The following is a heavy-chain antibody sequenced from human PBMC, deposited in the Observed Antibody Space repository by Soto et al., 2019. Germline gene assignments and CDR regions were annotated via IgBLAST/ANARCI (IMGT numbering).Heavy chain of an antibody. CDR1: GFTFSSYW. Sequence: EVQLVESGGGLVQPGGSLRLSCAASGFTFSSYWMSWVRQAPGKGLEWVANIKQDGSEKYYVDSVKGRFTISRDNAKNSLYLQMNSLRAEDTAVYYCARLRRDYDFWSGFITSGGYYYYGMDVWGQGTTVTVSS. D-gene: IGHD3-3*01. CDR2: IKQDGSEK. CDR3: ARLRRDYDFWSGFITSGGYYYYGMDV. J-gene: IGHJ6*02. V-gene: IGHV3-7*03.